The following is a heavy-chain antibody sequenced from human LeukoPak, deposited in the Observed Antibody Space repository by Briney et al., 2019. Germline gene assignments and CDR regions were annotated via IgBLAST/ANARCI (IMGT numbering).Heavy chain of an antibody. CDR2: IRYDGKTE. V-gene: IGHV3-30*02. CDR1: GFIFSNYG. D-gene: IGHD2-21*02. Sequence: GGSLRLSCVVSGFIFSNYGMHWVRQAASKGLEWVAFIRYDGKTEHYADSVKGRLTVSRDTSKNTLYLQVNSLRVEDTAVYYCVRDGMVTEPINYWGQGTLVTVSS. CDR3: VRDGMVTEPINY. J-gene: IGHJ4*02.